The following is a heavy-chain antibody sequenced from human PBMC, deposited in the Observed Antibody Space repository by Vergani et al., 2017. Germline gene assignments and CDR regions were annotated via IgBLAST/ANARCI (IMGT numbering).Heavy chain of an antibody. CDR3: ARLWFGEFHYFDY. D-gene: IGHD3-10*01. J-gene: IGHJ4*02. V-gene: IGHV4-39*07. Sequence: QLQLQESGPGLVKPSETLSLTCTVSGGSISSSSYYWGWIRQPPGKGLEWIGSIYYSGSTSYNPSLTSRVTISVDTSKNQFSLKLSSLTAPDTAVYYCARLWFGEFHYFDYWGQGTLVTVSS. CDR1: GGSISSSSYY. CDR2: IYYSGST.